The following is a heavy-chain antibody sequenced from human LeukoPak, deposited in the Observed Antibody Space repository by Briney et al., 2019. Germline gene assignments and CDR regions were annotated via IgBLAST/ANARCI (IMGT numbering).Heavy chain of an antibody. J-gene: IGHJ5*02. CDR3: ARDQERGYSGYDPNWFDP. CDR2: ISSSSSYI. V-gene: IGHV3-21*01. Sequence: GGSLRLSCAASGFTFSSYSMNWVRQAPGKGLEWVSSISSSSSYIYYADSVKGRFTISRDNAKNSLYLQMNSLRAEDTAVYYCARDQERGYSGYDPNWFDPWGQGTLVTVSS. D-gene: IGHD5-12*01. CDR1: GFTFSSYS.